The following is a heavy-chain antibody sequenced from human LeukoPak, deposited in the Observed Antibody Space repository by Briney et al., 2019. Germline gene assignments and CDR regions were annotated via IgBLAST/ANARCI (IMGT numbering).Heavy chain of an antibody. Sequence: ASVKVSCKASGYTFTSYGISWVRQAPGQGLERMGWISAYNGNTNYAQKLQGRVTMTTDTSTSTAYMELRSLRSDDTAVYYCARGPSLYYYDSSGYSYWGQGTLVTVSS. CDR2: ISAYNGNT. J-gene: IGHJ4*02. V-gene: IGHV1-18*01. CDR1: GYTFTSYG. CDR3: ARGPSLYYYDSSGYSY. D-gene: IGHD3-22*01.